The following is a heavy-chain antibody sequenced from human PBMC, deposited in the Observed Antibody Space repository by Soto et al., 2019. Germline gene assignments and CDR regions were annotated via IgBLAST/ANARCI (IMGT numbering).Heavy chain of an antibody. D-gene: IGHD3-10*01. J-gene: IGHJ5*02. V-gene: IGHV4-30-2*01. CDR2: IYHSGST. CDR3: ARAQLGGEFENWFEP. CDR1: GGSISSGGYS. Sequence: PSETLSLTCAVSGGSISSGGYSWSWILHPPGKGLEWIGYIYHSGSTYYNPSLKSRVTIPVDRSRNQFSLKLSSVTSADTAVYYCARAQLGGEFENWFEPWGKGTLVPVS.